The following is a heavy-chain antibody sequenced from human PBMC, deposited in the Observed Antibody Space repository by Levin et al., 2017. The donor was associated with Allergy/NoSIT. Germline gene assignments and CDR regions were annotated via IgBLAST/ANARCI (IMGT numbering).Heavy chain of an antibody. CDR1: GFIFSDHY. CDR2: IRNKANSYTT. Sequence: GGSLRLSCEASGFIFSDHYMDWVRQAPGKGLEWVGRIRNKANSYTTEYAASVKGRFIISRDDSENSLYLQMNSLKTDDTSVYYCARRIVTTGGSETFDIWGQGTMVTVFS. D-gene: IGHD5-12*01. J-gene: IGHJ3*02. CDR3: ARRIVTTGGSETFDI. V-gene: IGHV3-72*01.